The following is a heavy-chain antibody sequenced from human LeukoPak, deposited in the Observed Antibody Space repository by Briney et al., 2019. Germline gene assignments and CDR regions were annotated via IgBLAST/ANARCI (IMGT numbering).Heavy chain of an antibody. CDR3: ARVRGRYYDSSGYYSY. CDR2: ISAYNGNT. Sequence: ASVKVSCKASGYTFTSYGISWVRQAPGQGLEWMGWISAYNGNTNYAQKLQGRVTMTTDTSTSTAYMELRSLRSDDTAVYYCARVRGRYYDSSGYYSYWGQGTLVTVSS. J-gene: IGHJ4*02. V-gene: IGHV1-18*01. CDR1: GYTFTSYG. D-gene: IGHD3-22*01.